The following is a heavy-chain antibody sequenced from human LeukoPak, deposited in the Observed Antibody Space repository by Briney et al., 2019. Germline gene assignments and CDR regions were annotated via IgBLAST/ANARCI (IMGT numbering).Heavy chain of an antibody. Sequence: SQTLSLTCAVSGGSISSGGYSWSWIRQPPGKGLEWIGYIYHSGSTYYNPSLKSRVTISVDRSKNQFSLKLSSVTAADTAVYYCARSWPGYRSSTSCGAFDIWGQGTMVTVSS. CDR1: GGSISSGGYS. D-gene: IGHD2-2*01. J-gene: IGHJ3*02. CDR2: IYHSGST. CDR3: ARSWPGYRSSTSCGAFDI. V-gene: IGHV4-30-2*01.